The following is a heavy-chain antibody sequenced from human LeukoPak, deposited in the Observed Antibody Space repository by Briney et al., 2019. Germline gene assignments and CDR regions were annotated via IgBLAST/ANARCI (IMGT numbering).Heavy chain of an antibody. V-gene: IGHV1-69*06. CDR3: ATGNYYDSSGYFL. D-gene: IGHD3-22*01. CDR1: GGTFSGYS. J-gene: IGHJ3*01. Sequence: SVKVSCKASGGTFSGYSITWVRQAPGQGLEWMGGMIPILGTTTYAQKFQDRVTITADTSTSTSTAYMELSSLRAEDTAIYYCATGNYYDSSGYFLWGQGTMVTVSS. CDR2: MIPILGTT.